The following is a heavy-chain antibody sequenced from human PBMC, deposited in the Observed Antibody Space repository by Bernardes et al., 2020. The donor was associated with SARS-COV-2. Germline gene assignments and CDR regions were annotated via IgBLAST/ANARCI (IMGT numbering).Heavy chain of an antibody. V-gene: IGHV3-53*01. CDR1: GFTVSSNY. D-gene: IGHD4-17*01. CDR3: AREGSYGGDYGSPYYGMDV. CDR2: IDSGGNT. J-gene: IGHJ6*02. Sequence: GGSLRLSCAASGFTVSSNYMSWVRQAPGKGLEWVSVIDSGGNTKYADSVKGRFTISRDNSKKTLYLQMNSLRAEDTAVYYCAREGSYGGDYGSPYYGMDVWGQGTTVTVSS.